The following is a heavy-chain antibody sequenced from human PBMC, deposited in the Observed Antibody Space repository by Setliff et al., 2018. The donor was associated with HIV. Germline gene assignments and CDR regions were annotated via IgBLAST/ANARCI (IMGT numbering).Heavy chain of an antibody. Sequence: SETLSLTCAVSRSYISGSYYWAWIRQPPGKGLEWIGEINHGGDTNYNPSLKSRVTISVDTSKNQFSLKLSSVTAADTAVYYCARGAIAVAGISYYYYGMDVWGQGTTVTVSS. J-gene: IGHJ6*02. CDR3: ARGAIAVAGISYYYYGMDV. V-gene: IGHV4-34*01. CDR2: INHGGDT. D-gene: IGHD6-19*01. CDR1: RSYISGSYY.